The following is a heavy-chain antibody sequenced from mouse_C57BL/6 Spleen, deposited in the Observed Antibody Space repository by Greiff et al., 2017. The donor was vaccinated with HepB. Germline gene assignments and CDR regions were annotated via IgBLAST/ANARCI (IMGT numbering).Heavy chain of an antibody. CDR3: ARGGDYDYAMDY. J-gene: IGHJ4*01. CDR1: GYTFTSYW. D-gene: IGHD2-4*01. V-gene: IGHV1-7*01. CDR2: INPSSGYT. Sequence: QVQLKESGAELAKPGASVKLSCKASGYTFTSYWMHWVKQRPGQGLEWIGYINPSSGYTKYNQKFKDKATLTADKSYSTAYMQLSSLTYEDSAVYYCARGGDYDYAMDYWGQGTSVTVSS.